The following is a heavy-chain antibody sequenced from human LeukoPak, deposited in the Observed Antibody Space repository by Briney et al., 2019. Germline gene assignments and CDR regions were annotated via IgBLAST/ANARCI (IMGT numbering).Heavy chain of an antibody. J-gene: IGHJ4*02. CDR2: IRYDGSNK. D-gene: IGHD1/OR15-1a*01. CDR1: GFTFSNYG. Sequence: GGSLRLSCAASGFTFSNYGMHWVRQAPGKGLEWVAFIRYDGSNKYYAGSVKGRFTISRDNSKNTLYLQMNSLRAEDTAVYYCAKGPRALEHSTQRFDYWGQGTLVTASS. V-gene: IGHV3-30*02. CDR3: AKGPRALEHSTQRFDY.